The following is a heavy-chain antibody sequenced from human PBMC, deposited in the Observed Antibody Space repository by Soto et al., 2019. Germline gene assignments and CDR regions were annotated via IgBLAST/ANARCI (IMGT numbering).Heavy chain of an antibody. Sequence: EVQLLESGGGLVQPEGSLRLSCEASGFTFSSYAMSWVRQAPGKGLEWVSGISGGGSTTYCADSVKGRFTISRDNSKNTLYLQLNSLRAEDTAVYYCARDQAAGGTISRYFQDWGQGTLVTVSS. CDR3: ARDQAAGGTISRYFQD. V-gene: IGHV3-23*01. CDR1: GFTFSSYA. J-gene: IGHJ1*01. D-gene: IGHD6-13*01. CDR2: ISGGGSTT.